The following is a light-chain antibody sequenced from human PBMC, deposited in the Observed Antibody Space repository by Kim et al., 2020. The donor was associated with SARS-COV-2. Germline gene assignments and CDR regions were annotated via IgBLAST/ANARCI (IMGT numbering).Light chain of an antibody. V-gene: IGKV3-20*01. CDR3: QRYGA. J-gene: IGKJ4*01. CDR2: GAS. Sequence: EIVLTQSPGTLSLSPGERATLSCRASQSISSSYLAWYQQTPGQPPRLLIYGASTRATGIPDRFSGSGSGTDFTLTISRLEPEDFAVYYCQRYGAFGGGTKVDIK. CDR1: QSISSSY.